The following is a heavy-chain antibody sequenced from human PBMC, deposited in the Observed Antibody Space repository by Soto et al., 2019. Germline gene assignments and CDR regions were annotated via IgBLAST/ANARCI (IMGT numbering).Heavy chain of an antibody. D-gene: IGHD6-6*01. CDR2: ISSSIATI. CDR1: GFTFSNYG. CDR3: ARGGAARPDY. Sequence: GGSLRLSCAASGFTFSNYGMNWVRQAPGKRLAWVSYISSSIATIQYADSVKGRFTISRDNAKNSLYLQMNSLRDEDTAVYYCARGGAARPDYWGQGTLVTVSS. J-gene: IGHJ4*02. V-gene: IGHV3-48*02.